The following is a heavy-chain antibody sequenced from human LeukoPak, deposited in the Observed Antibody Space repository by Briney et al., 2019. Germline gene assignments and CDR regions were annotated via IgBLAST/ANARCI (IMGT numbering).Heavy chain of an antibody. CDR2: ISYDGSNK. CDR1: GFTFSSYA. CDR3: WFLVGATGFDY. V-gene: IGHV3-30*04. J-gene: IGHJ4*02. Sequence: TGGSLRLSCAASGFTFSSYAMHWVRQAPGKGLEWVAVISYDGSNKYYADSVKGRFTISRDNSKNTLYLQMNSLRAEDTAVYYCWFLVGATGFDYWGQGTLVTVSS. D-gene: IGHD1-26*01.